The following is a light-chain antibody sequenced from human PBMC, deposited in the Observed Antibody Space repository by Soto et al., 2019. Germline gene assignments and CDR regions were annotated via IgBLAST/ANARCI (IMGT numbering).Light chain of an antibody. Sequence: SYELTQPPSVSVAPGQTARITCGGNNIGSKSVHWYQQKPGQAPVLVIYYDSDRPSGIPERVSGSNSGNTATLTISRVEAGDEADYYCQVWDSSSDHLRVFGGGTKLTVL. CDR1: NIGSKS. CDR3: QVWDSSSDHLRV. J-gene: IGLJ2*01. CDR2: YDS. V-gene: IGLV3-21*04.